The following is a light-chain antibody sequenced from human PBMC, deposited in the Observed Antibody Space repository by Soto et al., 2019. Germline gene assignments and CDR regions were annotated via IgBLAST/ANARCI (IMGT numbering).Light chain of an antibody. J-gene: IGLJ3*02. CDR3: CSYAGSYVWV. V-gene: IGLV2-11*01. Sequence: QSALTQPRSVSGSPGQSVTISCTGTSSDVGGYKYVSWYQQHPGKAPKLMIYDVSKRPSGVPDRLSGSKSGNTASLTISGLQAEDEADYYCCSYAGSYVWVFGGGTQLTVL. CDR2: DVS. CDR1: SSDVGGYKY.